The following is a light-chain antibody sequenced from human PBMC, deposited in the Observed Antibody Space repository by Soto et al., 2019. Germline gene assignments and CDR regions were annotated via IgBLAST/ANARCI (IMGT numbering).Light chain of an antibody. Sequence: QSPLTQPASVSGSPGQSITISCTGTTSDVGGYNYVSWYQQHPGKAPKLMIYDVSNRPSGVSNRFSGSKSGNTASLTISGLQAEDEADYYCNSYSNSTTLYVFGTRTKVTVL. J-gene: IGLJ1*01. V-gene: IGLV2-14*01. CDR2: DVS. CDR3: NSYSNSTTLYV. CDR1: TSDVGGYNY.